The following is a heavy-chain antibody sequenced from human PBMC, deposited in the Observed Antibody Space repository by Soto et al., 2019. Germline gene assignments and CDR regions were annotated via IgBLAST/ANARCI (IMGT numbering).Heavy chain of an antibody. CDR1: GFTFSSCT. Sequence: EVPLVESGGGLVQPGGSLRLSCAAFGFTFSSCTMNWVRQAPGKGLEWVSYISGSGTTVYYADAVKGRFTISRDNAKNSLYLQMNSLRDEDTAVYYCARDLYHSGSPDYWGQGTLVTVSS. J-gene: IGHJ4*02. V-gene: IGHV3-48*02. CDR2: ISGSGTTV. D-gene: IGHD3-10*01. CDR3: ARDLYHSGSPDY.